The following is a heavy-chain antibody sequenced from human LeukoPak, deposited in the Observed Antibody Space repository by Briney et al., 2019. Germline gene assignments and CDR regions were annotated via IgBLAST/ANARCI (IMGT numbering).Heavy chain of an antibody. Sequence: ASVKVSCKASGGTFSSYAISWVRQAPGQGLEWMGWINPNSGGTNYAQKFQGRVTMTRDTSISTAYMELSRLRSDDTAVYYCARENSHYYYYMDVWGKGTTVTVSS. V-gene: IGHV1-2*02. CDR1: GGTFSSYA. D-gene: IGHD2/OR15-2a*01. J-gene: IGHJ6*03. CDR2: INPNSGGT. CDR3: ARENSHYYYYMDV.